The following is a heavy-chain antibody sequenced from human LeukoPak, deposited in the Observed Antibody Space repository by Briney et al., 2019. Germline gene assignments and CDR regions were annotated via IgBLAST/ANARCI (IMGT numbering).Heavy chain of an antibody. V-gene: IGHV4-39*07. J-gene: IGHJ4*02. CDR3: ARDEGFGEPSD. D-gene: IGHD3-10*01. CDR2: IYYSGST. Sequence: SETLSLTCTVSGGSISSSSYYWGWIRQPPGKGLEWIGSIYYSGSTYYNPSLKSRVTISVDTSKNQFSLKLSSVTAADTAVYYCARDEGFGEPSDWGQGTLVTVSS. CDR1: GGSISSSSYY.